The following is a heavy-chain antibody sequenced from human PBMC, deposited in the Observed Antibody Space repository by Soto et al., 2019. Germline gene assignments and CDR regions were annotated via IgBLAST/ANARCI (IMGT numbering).Heavy chain of an antibody. J-gene: IGHJ3*02. Sequence: EVQLVESGGGLVQPGGSLRLSCAASGFTFSSYDMHWVRQATGKGLEWVSAIGTAGDTYYPGSVKGRFTISRENAKNSLYLQINSLRAGDTAVYYCARASPVTVDAFDIWGQGTMVTVSS. CDR2: IGTAGDT. V-gene: IGHV3-13*01. CDR1: GFTFSSYD. CDR3: ARASPVTVDAFDI. D-gene: IGHD2-21*02.